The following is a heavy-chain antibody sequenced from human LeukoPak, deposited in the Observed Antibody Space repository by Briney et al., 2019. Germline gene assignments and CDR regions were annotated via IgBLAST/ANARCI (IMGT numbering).Heavy chain of an antibody. D-gene: IGHD4-17*01. CDR2: IYYSGST. Sequence: SETLSLTCTLSGGSISSYYWSWIREPPGKGLEWIGYIYYSGSTNYNPSLTSRVTISVDSSKNQFSLKLSSETAADTAVYYCARDRDYGDYSAFDYWGQGTLVTVSS. CDR1: GGSISSYY. CDR3: ARDRDYGDYSAFDY. J-gene: IGHJ4*02. V-gene: IGHV4-59*01.